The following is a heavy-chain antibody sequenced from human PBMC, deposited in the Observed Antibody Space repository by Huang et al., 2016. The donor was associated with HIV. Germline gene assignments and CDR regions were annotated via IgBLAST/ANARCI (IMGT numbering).Heavy chain of an antibody. D-gene: IGHD2-21*02. CDR2: IRFDGGNK. Sequence: QEQLVESGGGVVQPGGSLRLSCATSGFSFGHYGMHWVRQAPGKGLEWVAFIRFDGGNKHYADSAKGRFTISRDNSKKMLFLEMNSLRGDDTAFYYCATDLGGYSFDYWGQGALVSVSS. V-gene: IGHV3-30*02. CDR3: ATDLGGYSFDY. J-gene: IGHJ4*02. CDR1: GFSFGHYG.